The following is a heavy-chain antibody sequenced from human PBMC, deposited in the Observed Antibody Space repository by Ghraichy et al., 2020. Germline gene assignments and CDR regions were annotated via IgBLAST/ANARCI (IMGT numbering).Heavy chain of an antibody. Sequence: GESLNISCAASGFMFSSYAMTWVRQAPGKGLEWVSGISTSGGATYHADSVKGRFTISRDNSKNTLYLQMNSLRAEDTAVYHCAKRITAASRAFDIWGQGTMVIVSS. J-gene: IGHJ3*02. D-gene: IGHD6-13*01. CDR2: ISTSGGAT. CDR1: GFMFSSYA. CDR3: AKRITAASRAFDI. V-gene: IGHV3-23*01.